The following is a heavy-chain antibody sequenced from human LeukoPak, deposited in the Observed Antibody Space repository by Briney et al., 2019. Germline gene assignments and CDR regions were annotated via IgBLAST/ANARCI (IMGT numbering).Heavy chain of an antibody. D-gene: IGHD2-2*01. CDR2: IYPGDSDT. Sequence: GESLKISCKGSGYSFTSYWIGWVLQLPGRGLEWRGIIYPGDSDTKYSPSFQGQVTISADTSINTAYLQWSSLKASDTAMYYCARLGYCSSISCYVAIFDYWGQGTLVTVSS. J-gene: IGHJ4*02. CDR3: ARLGYCSSISCYVAIFDY. V-gene: IGHV5-51*01. CDR1: GYSFTSYW.